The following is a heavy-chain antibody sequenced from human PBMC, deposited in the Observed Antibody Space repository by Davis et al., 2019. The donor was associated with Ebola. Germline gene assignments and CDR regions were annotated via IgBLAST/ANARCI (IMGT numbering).Heavy chain of an antibody. D-gene: IGHD3-10*01. Sequence: SETLSLTCTVSGDSISNCGYYWGWIRQSPGKGLEWIGSVYCSGSTYYNPSLKSRVTISVDTSKNQFSLKLSSVTAAGTAVYYCATVLLWSGNFDYWGQGTLVTVSS. V-gene: IGHV4-39*01. CDR1: GDSISNCGYY. CDR3: ATVLLWSGNFDY. J-gene: IGHJ4*02. CDR2: VYCSGST.